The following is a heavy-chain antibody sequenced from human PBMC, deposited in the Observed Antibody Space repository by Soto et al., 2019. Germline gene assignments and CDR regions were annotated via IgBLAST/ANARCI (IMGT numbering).Heavy chain of an antibody. J-gene: IGHJ6*03. V-gene: IGHV3-48*01. CDR2: IRSSSSAI. D-gene: IGHD3-10*01. CDR3: ARAGNLYYYYMDV. Sequence: EVQLAESGGGLVQPGGSLRLSCAASGFTLSSYSMNWVRQAPGKGLEWVSYIRSSSSAIYYADSVKGRFTISTDNGKNSLYLQMNSLRAEDTAVYYCARAGNLYYYYMDVWGKGTTVTVSS. CDR1: GFTLSSYS.